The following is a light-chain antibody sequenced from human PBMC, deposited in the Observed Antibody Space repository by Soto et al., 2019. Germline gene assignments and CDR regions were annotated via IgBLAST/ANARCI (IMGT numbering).Light chain of an antibody. J-gene: IGKJ1*01. V-gene: IGKV3-15*01. CDR2: GAS. CDR3: QQYNDWRWT. Sequence: EIVMTQSPATLSVSPVERATLSCRASQSVSSNLAWYQQKPGQAPRLLLYGASTRATGIPARFSGSGSGTEFTITISSLQSEDFAFYYCQQYNDWRWTFGQGTKVEIK. CDR1: QSVSSN.